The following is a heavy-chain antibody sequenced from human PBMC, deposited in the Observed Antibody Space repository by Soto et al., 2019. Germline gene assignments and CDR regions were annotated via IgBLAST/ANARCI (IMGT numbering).Heavy chain of an antibody. CDR2: LNWNSDTI. CDR1: GFTFGDYA. Sequence: EGQVVESGGGLVQPGRSLRLSCAASGFTFGDYAMHWIRQAPGKGLEWVSGLNWNSDTINYADSVRGRFTISRDNAKNSLYLQMNSLRVEDTALYYCVKAHVRTGTTGDDAFDFWGQGTMVTVSS. D-gene: IGHD1-1*01. CDR3: VKAHVRTGTTGDDAFDF. V-gene: IGHV3-9*01. J-gene: IGHJ3*01.